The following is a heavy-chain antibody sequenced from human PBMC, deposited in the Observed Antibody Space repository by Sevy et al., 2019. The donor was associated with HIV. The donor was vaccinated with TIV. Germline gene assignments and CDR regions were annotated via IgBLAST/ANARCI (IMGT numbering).Heavy chain of an antibody. V-gene: IGHV3-11*01. J-gene: IGHJ4*02. CDR2: ISSGGTIT. Sequence: GGSLRLSCVVSTFTFSDYYMTWIRQAPGKGLEWTSHISSGGTITSHADSVKRRFTISRDNAKNSLYLQMNSLRAEDTAVYYCARVRYNYGSYYFDYWGQGTLVTVSS. CDR1: TFTFSDYY. CDR3: ARVRYNYGSYYFDY. D-gene: IGHD5-18*01.